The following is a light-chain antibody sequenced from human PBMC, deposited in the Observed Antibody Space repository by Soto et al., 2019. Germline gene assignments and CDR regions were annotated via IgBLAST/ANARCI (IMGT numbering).Light chain of an antibody. V-gene: IGLV2-23*02. J-gene: IGLJ3*02. Sequence: QSALTQPASVSGSPGQSITISCTGSGSDVGSHNLVPWYQQHPGKAPKLMIYDVIKRPSGISDRFSGSKSGNTASLTISGLQAEDEADYFCCSYAGSATWMFGGGTQLTVL. CDR1: GSDVGSHNL. CDR2: DVI. CDR3: CSYAGSATWM.